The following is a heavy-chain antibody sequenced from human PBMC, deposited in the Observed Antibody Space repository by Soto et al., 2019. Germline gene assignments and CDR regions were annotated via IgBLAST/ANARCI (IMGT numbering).Heavy chain of an antibody. CDR2: IKQDGSEK. V-gene: IGHV3-7*03. J-gene: IGHJ6*02. Sequence: GGSLRLPCAASGFTFSSYWMSWVRQAPGKGLEWVANIKQDGSEKYYVDSVKGRFTISRDNAKNSLYLQMNSLRAEDTAVYYCARALSITGTTLGCYYGMDVWGQGTTVTVS. D-gene: IGHD1-7*01. CDR3: ARALSITGTTLGCYYGMDV. CDR1: GFTFSSYW.